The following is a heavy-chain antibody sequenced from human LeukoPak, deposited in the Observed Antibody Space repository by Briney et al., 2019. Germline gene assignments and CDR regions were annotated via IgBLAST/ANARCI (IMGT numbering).Heavy chain of an antibody. CDR1: GXTFSNYA. CDR2: MSYDGSNK. J-gene: IGHJ4*02. CDR3: AGRIAVAAFDY. Sequence: GGSLRLSCAASGXTFSNYALHWVRQAPGKGLESVAVMSYDGSNKYYTDSVKGRFTISRDNSKNTLYMQMNSLRVEDTAVYYCAGRIAVAAFDYWGQGTPLTVSS. D-gene: IGHD6-19*01. V-gene: IGHV3-30-3*02.